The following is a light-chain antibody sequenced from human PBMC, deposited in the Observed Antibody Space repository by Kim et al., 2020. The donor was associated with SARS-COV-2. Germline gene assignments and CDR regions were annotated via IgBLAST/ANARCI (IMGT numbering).Light chain of an antibody. Sequence: QSVVTQPASVSGSPGQSNTISCTGTSSDVGSYNLVSWYQQHPGKAPKLMIYEVSKRPSGVSNRFSGSKSGNTASLTISGLQAEDEADYHCCSYAGSSTSYVVFGGGTQLTVL. CDR2: EVS. CDR1: SSDVGSYNL. CDR3: CSYAGSSTSYVV. J-gene: IGLJ2*01. V-gene: IGLV2-23*02.